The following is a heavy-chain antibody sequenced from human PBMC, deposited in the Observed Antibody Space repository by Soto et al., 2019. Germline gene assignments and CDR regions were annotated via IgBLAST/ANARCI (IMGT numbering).Heavy chain of an antibody. CDR1: GGSISSSSYY. CDR3: ARXRGRYDSPPRYYYGMDV. Sequence: PSGTLSLTCTVSGGSISSSSYYWGWIRQPPGKGLEWIGSIYYSGSTYYNPSLKSRVTISVDTSKNQFSLKLSSVTAADTAVYYCARXRGRYDSPPRYYYGMDVWGQGTTVTVSS. J-gene: IGHJ6*01. V-gene: IGHV4-39*01. CDR2: IYYSGST. D-gene: IGHD3-22*01.